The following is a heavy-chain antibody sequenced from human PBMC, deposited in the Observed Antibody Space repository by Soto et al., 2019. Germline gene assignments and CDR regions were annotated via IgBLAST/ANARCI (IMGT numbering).Heavy chain of an antibody. V-gene: IGHV4-30-2*01. Sequence: SSETLSLTCAVSGGSISSGGYSWSWIRQPPGKGLEWIGYIYHSGSTYYNPSLKSRVTISVDTSKNQFSLKLSSVTAADTAVYYCARLMVGATSGYFQHWGQGTLVTVS. CDR3: ARLMVGATSGYFQH. J-gene: IGHJ1*01. CDR1: GGSISSGGYS. D-gene: IGHD1-26*01. CDR2: IYHSGST.